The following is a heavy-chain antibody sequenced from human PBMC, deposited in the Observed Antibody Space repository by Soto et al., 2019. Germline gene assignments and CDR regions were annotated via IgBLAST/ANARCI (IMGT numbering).Heavy chain of an antibody. V-gene: IGHV4-31*03. CDR1: GGSISSGGYY. J-gene: IGHJ6*02. D-gene: IGHD1-26*01. CDR3: AREISGSYSYYYYGMDV. Sequence: SETRSLTCTVSGGSISSGGYYWSWIRQHPGKGLEWIGYIYYSGSTYYNPSLKSRVTISVDTSKNQFSLKLSSVTAADTAVYYCAREISGSYSYYYYGMDVWGQGTTVTVSS. CDR2: IYYSGST.